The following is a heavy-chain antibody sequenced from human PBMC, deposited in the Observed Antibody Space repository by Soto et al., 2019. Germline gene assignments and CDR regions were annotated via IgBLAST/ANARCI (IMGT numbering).Heavy chain of an antibody. J-gene: IGHJ3*02. CDR2: IYFGGST. Sequence: QLQLQESGPGLVKPSETLSLICTVSGGSITSGGYYWAWIRQPPGKGLEWIGSIYFGGSTYYNASLKRRVSISVDSSKNQFSLILTSVTAIDRAVYYCARMATDDYEIWGQGTMVTVS. V-gene: IGHV4-39*01. D-gene: IGHD4-17*01. CDR1: GGSITSGGYY. CDR3: ARMATDDYEI.